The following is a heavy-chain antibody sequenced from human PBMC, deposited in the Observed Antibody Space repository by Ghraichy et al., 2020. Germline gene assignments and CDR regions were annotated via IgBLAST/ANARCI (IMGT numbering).Heavy chain of an antibody. CDR2: IYYSGST. CDR3: ASQGGYSGRTYYYYYYMDV. J-gene: IGHJ6*03. Sequence: SETLSLTCTVSGGSISSSSYYWGWIRQPPGKGLEWIGSIYYSGSTYYNPSLKSRVTISVDTSKNQFSLKLSSVTAADTAVYYCASQGGYSGRTYYYYYYMDVWGKGTTVTVSS. CDR1: GGSISSSSYY. D-gene: IGHD1-26*01. V-gene: IGHV4-39*01.